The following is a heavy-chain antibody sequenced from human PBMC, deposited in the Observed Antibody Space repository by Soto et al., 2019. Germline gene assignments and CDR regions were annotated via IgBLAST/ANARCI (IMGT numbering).Heavy chain of an antibody. J-gene: IGHJ4*02. D-gene: IGHD6-19*01. Sequence: GASVKVSCKTSGYPFTSYGINWVRQAPGQGPEWMGWISAYNGKTSYTQKFQGRVTMTTDTSTSTAYMELRSLRSDDTAVYYCARDRLIAVTGLIXYWGQGTLVXVSS. CDR3: ARDRLIAVTGLIXY. V-gene: IGHV1-18*01. CDR1: GYPFTSYG. CDR2: ISAYNGKT.